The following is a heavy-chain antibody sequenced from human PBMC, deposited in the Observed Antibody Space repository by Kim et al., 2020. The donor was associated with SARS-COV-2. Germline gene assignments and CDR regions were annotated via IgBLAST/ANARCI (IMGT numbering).Heavy chain of an antibody. Sequence: ASVKVSCKASGYTFTSYGISWVRQAPGQGLEWMGWISAYNGNTNYAQKLQGRVTMTTDTSTSTAYMELRSLRSDDTAVYYCARDKPNYYGSGSPRVLWAVWGQGTTVTVSS. CDR2: ISAYNGNT. V-gene: IGHV1-18*01. J-gene: IGHJ6*02. CDR3: ARDKPNYYGSGSPRVLWAV. CDR1: GYTFTSYG. D-gene: IGHD3-10*01.